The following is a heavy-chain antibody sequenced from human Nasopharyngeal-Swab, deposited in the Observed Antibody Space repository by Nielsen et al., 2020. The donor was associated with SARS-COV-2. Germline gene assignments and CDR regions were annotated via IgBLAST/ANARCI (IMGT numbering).Heavy chain of an antibody. CDR3: ARGEATAGHQYYYGMDV. D-gene: IGHD1-14*01. CDR2: IRTKANSLNT. Sequence: GGSLRLSCAASGFIFSDHYMDWVRHATGKGLEWVGRIRTKANSLNTEYSASVKGIFVISRDDSKNSLYLQMNSLRTEDTAVYYCARGEATAGHQYYYGMDVWGQGTTVTVSS. J-gene: IGHJ6*02. V-gene: IGHV3-72*01. CDR1: GFIFSDHY.